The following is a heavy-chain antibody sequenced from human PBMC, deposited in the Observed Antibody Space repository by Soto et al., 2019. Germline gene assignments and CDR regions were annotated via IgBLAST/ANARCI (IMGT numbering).Heavy chain of an antibody. CDR2: IYYSGST. V-gene: IGHV4-61*08. J-gene: IGHJ4*02. D-gene: IGHD3-22*01. CDR3: ARHKRDSSGSFDY. Sequence: SETLSLTCTVSGGSISSGDYYWSWIRQPPGKGLEWIGSIYYSGSTNYNPSLKSRVTISVDTSKNQFSLKLSSVTAADTAVYYCARHKRDSSGSFDYWGQGTLVTVSS. CDR1: GGSISSGDYY.